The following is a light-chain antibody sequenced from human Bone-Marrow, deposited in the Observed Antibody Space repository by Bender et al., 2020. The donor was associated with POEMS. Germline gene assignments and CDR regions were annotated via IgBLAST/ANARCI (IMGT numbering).Light chain of an antibody. V-gene: IGLV1-47*01. Sequence: QSVLTPPPSASGTPGQRVTISCSGSSSNIGSNYVFWYQQLPGTAPKLLIYRNNRRPSGVPDRFSGSKSGTSASLAIDGLRSEDEGDYYCAAWDDSLSDQGVFGGGTKLTVL. CDR3: AAWDDSLSDQGV. CDR1: SSNIGSNY. CDR2: RNN. J-gene: IGLJ3*02.